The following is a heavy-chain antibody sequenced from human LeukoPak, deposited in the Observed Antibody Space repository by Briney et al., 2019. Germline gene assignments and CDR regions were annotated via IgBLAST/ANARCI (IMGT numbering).Heavy chain of an antibody. V-gene: IGHV5-51*01. CDR2: IYPGDSDT. D-gene: IGHD1-1*01. J-gene: IGHJ4*02. CDR1: GYSFTYYW. CDR3: ARQDGNSKYYFDY. Sequence: GESLKISCKGSGYSFTYYWIGWVRHMPGKGLEWMGIIYPGDSDTRYRPSFQGQVTISVDKPISTAYLQWSSLKASDTAMYYCARQDGNSKYYFDYWGQGTLVTVSS.